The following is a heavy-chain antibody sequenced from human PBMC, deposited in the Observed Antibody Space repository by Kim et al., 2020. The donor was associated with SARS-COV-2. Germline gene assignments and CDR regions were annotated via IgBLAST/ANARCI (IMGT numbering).Heavy chain of an antibody. CDR3: ARADSRGGGGWVAVY. Sequence: SETLSLTCVVSGYSIGTAYYWGWIRQPPGKGLEWIGSVFRVGTIFSNPSLRSRLSISMDTSKNQISLKLTSVSAADTAVYYCARADSRGGGGWVAVYWG. D-gene: IGHD6-19*01. CDR1: GYSIGTAYY. CDR2: VFRVGTI. J-gene: IGHJ4*01. V-gene: IGHV4-38-2*01.